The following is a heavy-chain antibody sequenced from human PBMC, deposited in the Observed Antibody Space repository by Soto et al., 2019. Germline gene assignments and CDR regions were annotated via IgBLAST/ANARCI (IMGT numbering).Heavy chain of an antibody. J-gene: IGHJ4*02. CDR2: INHSGST. CDR3: ARNSSGWYGGINRYYFDY. D-gene: IGHD6-19*01. V-gene: IGHV4-34*01. Sequence: QVQLQQWGAGLLKPPETLSLTCAVYGGSFSGYYWSWIRQAPGKGLEWIGEINHSGSTNYNPSLKSRVTISVDTSKNQFSLKLSSVTAADTAVYYCARNSSGWYGGINRYYFDYWGQGTLVTVSS. CDR1: GGSFSGYY.